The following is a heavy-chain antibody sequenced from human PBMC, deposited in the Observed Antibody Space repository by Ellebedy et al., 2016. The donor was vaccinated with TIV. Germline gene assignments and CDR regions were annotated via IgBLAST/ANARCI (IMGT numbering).Heavy chain of an antibody. CDR2: IGPWTDYT. CDR1: GFTFSNYA. Sequence: GESLKISCAASGFTFSNYAMAWVRQAPGRGLEWVSAIGPWTDYTFYANSVKGRFTFSRDNSKNTLYLQMNSLRAEDTAVYYCAKADYGGGDYWGQGTLVTVSS. CDR3: AKADYGGGDY. J-gene: IGHJ4*02. V-gene: IGHV3-23*01. D-gene: IGHD4-23*01.